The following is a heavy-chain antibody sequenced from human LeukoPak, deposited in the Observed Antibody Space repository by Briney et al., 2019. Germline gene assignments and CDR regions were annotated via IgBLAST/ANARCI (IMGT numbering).Heavy chain of an antibody. Sequence: PGGSLRLSCAASGFTFSNYIMSWVRQAPGKGLEWVSGITAGGDKTQYADSVKGRFTISRDNSRSTLYLQMNSLRAEDTAVYHCARGSHWSQGTLVTVS. V-gene: IGHV3-23*01. CDR1: GFTFSNYI. CDR3: ARGSH. CDR2: ITAGGDKT. J-gene: IGHJ4*02.